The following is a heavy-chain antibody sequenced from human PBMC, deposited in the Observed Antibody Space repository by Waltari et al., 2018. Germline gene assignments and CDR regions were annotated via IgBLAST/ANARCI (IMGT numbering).Heavy chain of an antibody. CDR2: INHSGST. CDR1: GGSFSGYY. J-gene: IGHJ4*02. D-gene: IGHD5-18*01. Sequence: QVQLQQWGAGLLKPSETLSLTCAVYGGSFSGYYWSWIRQPPGKGLEWIGEINHSGSTNYNPSLKSRVTISVDTSKNQFSLKLSSVTAADTAVYYCARGGVQLWLTYWGQGTLVTVSS. V-gene: IGHV4-34*01. CDR3: ARGGVQLWLTY.